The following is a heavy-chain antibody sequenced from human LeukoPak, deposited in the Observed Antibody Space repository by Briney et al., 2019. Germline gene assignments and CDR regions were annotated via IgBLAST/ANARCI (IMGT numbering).Heavy chain of an antibody. CDR1: GYTFTSYY. J-gene: IGHJ4*02. Sequence: ASVKVSCKASGYTFTSYYIHWVRQAPGQGREWMGIINPSGGSTTYAQKFQGRVTMTRDTSTRTVYLDVSSLRSEDTAVYYCARDEISYSGYDFDYWGQGTLVTVSS. V-gene: IGHV1-46*01. CDR3: ARDEISYSGYDFDY. D-gene: IGHD5-12*01. CDR2: INPSGGST.